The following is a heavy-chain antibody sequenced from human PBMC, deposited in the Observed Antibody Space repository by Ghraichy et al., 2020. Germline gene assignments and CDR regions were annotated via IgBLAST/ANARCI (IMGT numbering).Heavy chain of an antibody. V-gene: IGHV3-33*01. J-gene: IGHJ5*02. CDR2: MWYDGSHE. Sequence: LSLTCAASGFTFSTYGMRWVRQAPGKGLEWVAAMWYDGSHEYYAESVKGRFTMSRDNSKNTVYLQMNSLRGEDTGVYYCARDTQNIVVVTSTPLNNWFDPWGQGTLVTVSS. CDR3: ARDTQNIVVVTSTPLNNWFDP. CDR1: GFTFSTYG. D-gene: IGHD2-21*02.